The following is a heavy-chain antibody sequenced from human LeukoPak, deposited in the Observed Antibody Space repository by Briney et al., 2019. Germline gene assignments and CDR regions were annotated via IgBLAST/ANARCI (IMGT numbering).Heavy chain of an antibody. CDR1: GFTFTSSA. CDR2: IVVGSGNT. J-gene: IGHJ4*02. CDR3: AAAYYYYDSRPFDY. Sequence: SVKVSCKASGFTFTSSAMQWVRQARGQRLEWIGWIVVGSGNTNYAQKFQERVTITRDMSTSTAYMELSSLRSEDTAVYYCAAAYYYYDSRPFDYWGQGTLVTVPS. D-gene: IGHD3-22*01. V-gene: IGHV1-58*02.